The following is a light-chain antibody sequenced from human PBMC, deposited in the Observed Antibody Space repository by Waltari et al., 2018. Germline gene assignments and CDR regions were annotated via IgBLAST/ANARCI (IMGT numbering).Light chain of an antibody. CDR2: KAT. Sequence: DIQMTQSPSTLSASVGDRVTITCRASQYINNWLAWYQQKPGKAPKLLIYKATTLESGVPSRFSGSGSGTEFTLTISSLQPDDFGTYYCQHYNSYPWTFDLGIKVDIK. CDR3: QHYNSYPWT. V-gene: IGKV1-5*03. J-gene: IGKJ1*01. CDR1: QYINNW.